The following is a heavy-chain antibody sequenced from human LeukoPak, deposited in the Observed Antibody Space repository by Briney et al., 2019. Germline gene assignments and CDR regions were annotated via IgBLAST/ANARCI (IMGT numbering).Heavy chain of an antibody. CDR3: ATLAYYYDSSGYTFDY. CDR1: GYTFTRYY. CDR2: INPNSGGT. V-gene: IGHV1-2*02. Sequence: APVKVSCKASGYTFTRYYMHWVRQAPAQGLEWMGWINPNSGGTNYAQKFQGRATMTRDTSISTAYMELSRLISDDTGVYYCATLAYYYDSSGYTFDYWGQGTLVTVSS. D-gene: IGHD3-22*01. J-gene: IGHJ4*02.